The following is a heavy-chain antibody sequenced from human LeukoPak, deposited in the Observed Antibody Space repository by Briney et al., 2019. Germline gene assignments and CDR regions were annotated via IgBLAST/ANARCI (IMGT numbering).Heavy chain of an antibody. D-gene: IGHD3-9*01. Sequence: ASVKVSCKVSGYTLTELSMHWVRQAPGKGLEWMGGFDPEDGETIYAQKFQGRVTMTEDTSTDTAYMELSSLRSEDTAVYHCATGRPYDILTGSTPRSWFDPWGQGTLVTVSS. CDR2: FDPEDGET. J-gene: IGHJ5*02. CDR3: ATGRPYDILTGSTPRSWFDP. V-gene: IGHV1-24*01. CDR1: GYTLTELS.